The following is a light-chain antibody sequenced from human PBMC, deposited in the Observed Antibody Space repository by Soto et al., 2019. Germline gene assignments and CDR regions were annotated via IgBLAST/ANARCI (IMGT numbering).Light chain of an antibody. CDR2: EVS. CDR1: SSDVGVYNS. Sequence: QSVLPQSPWVSLSPGQSITTSCTGTSSDVGVYNSVSLYQQHPGKAPKLMIYEVSNRPSGVSNRFSGSKSGNTASLTVSGLQAEDESDYYCSSYTGSSTLVFGTGTKVTVL. CDR3: SSYTGSSTLV. V-gene: IGLV2-14*01. J-gene: IGLJ1*01.